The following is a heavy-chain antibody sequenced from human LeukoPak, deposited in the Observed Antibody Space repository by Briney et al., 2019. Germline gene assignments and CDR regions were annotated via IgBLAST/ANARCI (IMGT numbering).Heavy chain of an antibody. J-gene: IGHJ4*02. CDR2: INEDGSKI. D-gene: IGHD3-22*01. Sequence: GGSLRLSCEASGFRLDNYWMTWVRQAPGKGLEWVADINEDGSKIYSLDSVKGRFTISRDNAKNSLSLQLNTLRAEDTAVYYCARLYYDSSGFDYWGQGTLVTVSS. CDR1: GFRLDNYW. V-gene: IGHV3-7*05. CDR3: ARLYYDSSGFDY.